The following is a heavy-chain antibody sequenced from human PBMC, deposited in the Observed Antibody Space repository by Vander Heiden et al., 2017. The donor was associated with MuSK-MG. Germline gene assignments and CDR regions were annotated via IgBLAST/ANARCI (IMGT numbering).Heavy chain of an antibody. CDR2: RKSDGTGT. J-gene: IGHJ6*02. D-gene: IGHD6-19*01. CDR1: GFPFSDYC. CDR3: ARDGTYSSGDYGMDV. V-gene: IGHV3-74*01. Sequence: EVELVQSGGGLVQPGGSLRLSFVASGFPFSDYCMPWVRQTPGKGLVWVSRRKSDGTGTAYADSVKGRFAISRDNAKNTLYLQMNSLRAEDTALYFCARDGTYSSGDYGMDVWGQGTTVTVSS.